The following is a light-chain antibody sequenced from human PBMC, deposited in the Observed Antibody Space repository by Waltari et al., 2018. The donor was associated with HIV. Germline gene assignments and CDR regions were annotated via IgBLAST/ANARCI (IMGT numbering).Light chain of an antibody. CDR3: QQHYRVPQT. Sequence: DIVMTQSPDSLPVSLGERATINCSSSQSVLYNYNNKNYLAWYQQQPGHSPQLIISSASTRNSGVPDRFSGSGSGTDFTLTSSSLQAEDVVVYFWQQHYRVPQTFGQGTRLEI. J-gene: IGKJ2*01. CDR1: QSVLYNYNNKNY. V-gene: IGKV4-1*01. CDR2: SAS.